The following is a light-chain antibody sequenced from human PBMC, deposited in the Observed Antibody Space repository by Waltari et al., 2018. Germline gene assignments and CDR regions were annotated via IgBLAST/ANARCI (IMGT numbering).Light chain of an antibody. CDR1: SSDVGGYNY. Sequence: QSALTQPRSVSGSPGQSVTISCTGTSSDVGGYNYVSWYQQHPGKAPKLMIYDVSTRPSGVPDRFSGSKSGNTASLTISGLQADDEADYYCCSYAGSYTGVFGTGSKVTVL. V-gene: IGLV2-11*01. J-gene: IGLJ1*01. CDR3: CSYAGSYTGV. CDR2: DVS.